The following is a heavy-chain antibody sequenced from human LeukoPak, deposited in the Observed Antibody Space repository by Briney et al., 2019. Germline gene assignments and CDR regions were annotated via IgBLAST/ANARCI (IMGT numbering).Heavy chain of an antibody. Sequence: SGGSLRLSCAASGFTFSSYSMNWVRQAPGKGLEWVSYISSSSSTIYYADSVKGRFTISRDNSKNSLYLQMNSRRAEDTALYYCAKDRVVGPEWGYMDVWGKGTTVTVSS. J-gene: IGHJ6*03. CDR3: AKDRVVGPEWGYMDV. V-gene: IGHV3-48*04. CDR2: ISSSSSTI. D-gene: IGHD2-15*01. CDR1: GFTFSSYS.